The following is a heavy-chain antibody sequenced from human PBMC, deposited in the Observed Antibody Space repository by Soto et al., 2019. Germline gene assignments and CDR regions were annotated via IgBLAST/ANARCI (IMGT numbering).Heavy chain of an antibody. Sequence: SETLSLTCAVSGYSISSGLYWGWIRQPPGKGLEWIGTIYRGGVTYYNPSLKSRVTISIDTSKNHFSLRLSSVTATDTAVYFCAIGNPDWFDPWGQGTLVTVSS. CDR2: IYRGGVT. V-gene: IGHV4-38-2*01. J-gene: IGHJ5*02. CDR1: GYSISSGLY. CDR3: AIGNPDWFDP. D-gene: IGHD1-1*01.